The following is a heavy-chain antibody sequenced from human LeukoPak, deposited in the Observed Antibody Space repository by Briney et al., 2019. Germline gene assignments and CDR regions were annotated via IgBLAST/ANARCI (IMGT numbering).Heavy chain of an antibody. D-gene: IGHD4-23*01. CDR2: ISSRSDTI. Sequence: GGSLRLSCAASGFTFSSFSMNWVRQAPGKGLEWVSYISSRSDTIYYTDSVKGRFTISRDNAKNSLYLQMNSLRDEDTAVYYCARDLGGGNSYFEYWGQGTLVTVSS. V-gene: IGHV3-48*02. CDR1: GFTFSSFS. J-gene: IGHJ4*02. CDR3: ARDLGGGNSYFEY.